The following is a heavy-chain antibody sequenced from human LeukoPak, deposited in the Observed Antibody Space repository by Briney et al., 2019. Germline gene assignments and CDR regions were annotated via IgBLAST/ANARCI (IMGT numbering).Heavy chain of an antibody. V-gene: IGHV3-74*01. CDR1: GFTFSSNW. D-gene: IGHD1-26*01. Sequence: GGSLRLSCAASGFTFSSNWMHWVRQAPGKGLVWVSRINEDGSTTNYADSVKGRSTIFRDNAKNTLYLQMNGLRAEDTAVYYCVRDLGGRSGHWGQGTLVTVSS. CDR3: VRDLGGRSGH. CDR2: INEDGSTT. J-gene: IGHJ4*02.